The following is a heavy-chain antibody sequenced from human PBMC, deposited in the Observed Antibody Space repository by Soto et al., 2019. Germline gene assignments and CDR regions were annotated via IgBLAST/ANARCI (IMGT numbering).Heavy chain of an antibody. CDR2: ISPRDSPI. J-gene: IGHJ4*02. D-gene: IGHD1-1*01. Sequence: PGGSLRLSCVASGFSFSSFAMNWIRQAPGKGPEWISYISPRDSPISYADSLRGRFTISRDNVRNSVHLQMNSLRDDDTAKYYCVRDDNWAFDYWGQGIRVTVSS. V-gene: IGHV3-48*02. CDR3: VRDDNWAFDY. CDR1: GFSFSSFA.